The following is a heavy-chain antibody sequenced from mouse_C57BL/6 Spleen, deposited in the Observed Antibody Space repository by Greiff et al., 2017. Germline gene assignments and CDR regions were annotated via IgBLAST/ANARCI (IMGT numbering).Heavy chain of an antibody. V-gene: IGHV1-55*01. Sequence: QVQLQQPGAELVKPGASVTMSCKASGYTFTSYWLTWVKQRPGQGLEWIGDIYPGSGSTNYNEKFKSKATLTVDKSSSTAYMQLSSLTSEDSAVYYCARGGYSYWYCDVWGTGTTVTVSS. CDR1: GYTFTSYW. J-gene: IGHJ1*03. D-gene: IGHD1-3*01. CDR3: ARGGYSYWYCDV. CDR2: IYPGSGST.